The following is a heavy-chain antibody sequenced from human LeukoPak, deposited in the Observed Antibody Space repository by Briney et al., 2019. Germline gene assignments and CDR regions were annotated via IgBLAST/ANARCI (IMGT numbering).Heavy chain of an antibody. Sequence: SETLSLTCAVSGGSISSSAWWSWVRQPPGKGLEWIGEVYHSGSTNYNSFLKSRVTTSVDKSKNQFSLKLTSATAADTAVYYCARDLGSSWFEPLDYWGQGILVIVSS. V-gene: IGHV4-4*02. CDR1: GGSISSSAW. D-gene: IGHD6-13*01. J-gene: IGHJ4*02. CDR3: ARDLGSSWFEPLDY. CDR2: VYHSGST.